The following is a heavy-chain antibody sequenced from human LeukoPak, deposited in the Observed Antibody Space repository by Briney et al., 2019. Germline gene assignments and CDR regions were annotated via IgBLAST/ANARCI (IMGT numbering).Heavy chain of an antibody. J-gene: IGHJ3*02. CDR2: IYPDDSDY. D-gene: IGHD4-23*01. V-gene: IGHV5-51*01. CDR3: ASHVYVGHRTTVGNDSFDI. Sequence: PGESLKISCKGSRYRFTSHWIGWVRQMPGKGLEWMGAIYPDDSDYRYSPSFQGQVTISVDKSSSTAYLQWSSLKASDTAMYYCASHVYVGHRTTVGNDSFDIWGQGTMVSVSS. CDR1: RYRFTSHW.